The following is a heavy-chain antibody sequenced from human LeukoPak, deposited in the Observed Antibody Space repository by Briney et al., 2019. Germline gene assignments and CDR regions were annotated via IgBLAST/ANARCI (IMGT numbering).Heavy chain of an antibody. CDR3: AKDLGAHFFDP. CDR2: ISSSGDRT. V-gene: IGHV3-23*01. Sequence: GESLKISCAASGFTFSRYAMSWVRQAPGKGLEWVSAISSSGDRTYYADSVKGRFTMSRDNFKNTLYLQMKGLRADDTAEYHCAKDLGAHFFDPRGQGTLVTVSS. J-gene: IGHJ5*02. CDR1: GFTFSRYA.